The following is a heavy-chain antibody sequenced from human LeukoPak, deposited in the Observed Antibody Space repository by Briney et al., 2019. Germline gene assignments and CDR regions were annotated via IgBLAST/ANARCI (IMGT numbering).Heavy chain of an antibody. CDR1: GGSISSSSYY. V-gene: IGHV4-39*01. CDR2: IYYSGST. J-gene: IGHJ4*02. CDR3: ARRGIAAAGTYYFDY. D-gene: IGHD6-13*01. Sequence: SETLSLTCTVSGGSISSSSYYWGWIRQPPGTGLEWIGSIYYSGSTYYNPSLKSRVTISVDTSKNQFSLKLSSVTAADTAVYYCARRGIAAAGTYYFDYWGQGTLVTVSS.